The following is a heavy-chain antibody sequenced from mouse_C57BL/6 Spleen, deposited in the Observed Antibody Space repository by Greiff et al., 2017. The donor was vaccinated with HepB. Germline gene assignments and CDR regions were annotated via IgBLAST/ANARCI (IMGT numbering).Heavy chain of an antibody. V-gene: IGHV1-54*01. CDR3: ARYDDPYAMDY. CDR2: INPGSGGT. D-gene: IGHD2-3*01. J-gene: IGHJ4*01. CDR1: GYAFTNYL. Sequence: QVQLQQSGAELVRPGTSVKVSCKASGYAFTNYLIEWVKQRPGQGLEWIGVINPGSGGTNYNEKFKGKATLTADKSSSTAYMQLSSLTSEDSAVYFCARYDDPYAMDYWGQGTSVTVSS.